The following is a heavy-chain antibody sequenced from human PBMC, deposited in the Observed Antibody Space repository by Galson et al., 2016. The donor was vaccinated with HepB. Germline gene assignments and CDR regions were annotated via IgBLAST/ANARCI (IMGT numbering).Heavy chain of an antibody. CDR2: IAYDGGDK. Sequence: SLRLSCAASGFTFTDYGMHWVRQAPGKGLEWVAVIAYDGGDKQYADSVKGRFTVSRDNSKNTLFLQMNSLRVEDTAVYYCAKGRLWNYDSGRDYWGQGTLVTVSS. J-gene: IGHJ4*02. CDR1: GFTFTDYG. V-gene: IGHV3-30*19. CDR3: AKGRLWNYDSGRDY. D-gene: IGHD3-22*01.